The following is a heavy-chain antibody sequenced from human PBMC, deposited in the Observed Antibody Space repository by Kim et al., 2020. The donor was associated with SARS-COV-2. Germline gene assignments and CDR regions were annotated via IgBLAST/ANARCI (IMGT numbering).Heavy chain of an antibody. V-gene: IGHV3-23*01. Sequence: GGSLRLSCAASGFTFSNFDMSWVRQAPGKRPEWVSAISSGGHATFYADSVMGCFTVSRDNSKNTLFLQMNSLRSEDTALYYCVKWGFCSGGGCSQYFEHWGQGPLVTVSS. CDR3: VKWGFCSGGGCSQYFEH. CDR1: GFTFSNFD. CDR2: ISSGGHAT. J-gene: IGHJ1*01. D-gene: IGHD2-15*01.